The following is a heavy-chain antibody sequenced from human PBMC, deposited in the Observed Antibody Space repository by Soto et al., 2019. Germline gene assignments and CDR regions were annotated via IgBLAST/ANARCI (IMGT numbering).Heavy chain of an antibody. D-gene: IGHD4-17*01. J-gene: IGHJ6*03. CDR2: IKQDGSEK. Sequence: GGSLRLSCAASGFTFSSYWMSWVRQAPGKGLEWVANIKQDGSEKYYVDSVKGRFTISRDNAKNSLYLQMNSLRAEDTAVYYCARDLYGDYDDYYYYYMDVWGKGTTVTVSS. CDR3: ARDLYGDYDDYYYYYMDV. CDR1: GFTFSSYW. V-gene: IGHV3-7*01.